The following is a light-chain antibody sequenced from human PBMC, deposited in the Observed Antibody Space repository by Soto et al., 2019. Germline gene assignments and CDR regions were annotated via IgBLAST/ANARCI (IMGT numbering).Light chain of an antibody. CDR2: AAP. CDR1: QSVNTY. V-gene: IGKV1-39*01. J-gene: IGKJ3*01. Sequence: DIQMTQSPSSLSASEGDRVTITCRASQSVNTYLNWYQHKPGKAPKLLIYAAPSLQSGVPSRFSGSGSGTEFTLTISSLQPEDSAVYYCQQSSSAPLTFGPGTKVDIK. CDR3: QQSSSAPLT.